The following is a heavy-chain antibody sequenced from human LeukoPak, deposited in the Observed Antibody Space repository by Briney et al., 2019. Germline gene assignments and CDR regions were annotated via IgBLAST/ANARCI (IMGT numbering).Heavy chain of an antibody. CDR1: GFTFGDYA. V-gene: IGHV3-30*02. J-gene: IGHJ3*01. D-gene: IGHD7-27*01. CDR3: AKSTGDGSALDF. CDR2: IRYDGSSK. Sequence: GGSLRLSCTASGFTFGDYAMSWVRQAPGKGLEWVAFIRYDGSSKYYADSVKGRFTISRDNSKNTLDLQMNSLRVEDTAVYYCAKSTGDGSALDFWGQGTMVTVSS.